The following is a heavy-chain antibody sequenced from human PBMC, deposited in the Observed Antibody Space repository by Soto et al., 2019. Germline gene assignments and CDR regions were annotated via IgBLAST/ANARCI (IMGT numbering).Heavy chain of an antibody. CDR2: IIPILGIA. J-gene: IGHJ5*02. D-gene: IGHD6-13*01. CDR3: ARGPAAAGKLFDP. Sequence: QVQLVQSGAEVKKPGSSVKVSCKASGGTFSSYTISWVRQAPGQGLEWMGRIIPILGIANYAQKFQGRVTITADKSTSTAYMELSSLRSEDTAVYYCARGPAAAGKLFDPWGQGTLVTVSS. V-gene: IGHV1-69*02. CDR1: GGTFSSYT.